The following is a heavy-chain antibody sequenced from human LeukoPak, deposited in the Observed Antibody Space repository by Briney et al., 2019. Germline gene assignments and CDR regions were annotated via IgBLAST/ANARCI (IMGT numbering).Heavy chain of an antibody. CDR1: GYTLTELS. Sequence: ASVKVSCKVSGYTLTELSMHWVRQAPGKGLEWMGGFDPEDGETIYAQKFQGRVTMTEDTSTDTAYMELSSLRSEDTAVYYCATGSGYSSGWSFLSFVRQSPPYYYGMDVWGQGTTVTVSS. CDR2: FDPEDGET. J-gene: IGHJ6*02. D-gene: IGHD6-19*01. V-gene: IGHV1-24*01. CDR3: ATGSGYSSGWSFLSFVRQSPPYYYGMDV.